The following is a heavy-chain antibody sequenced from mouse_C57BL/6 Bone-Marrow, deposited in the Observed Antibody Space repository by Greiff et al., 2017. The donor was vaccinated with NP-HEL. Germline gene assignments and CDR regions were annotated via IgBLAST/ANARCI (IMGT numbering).Heavy chain of an antibody. CDR3: ARVLRLLDY. V-gene: IGHV1-84*01. J-gene: IGHJ2*01. Sequence: VQLQQSGPELVKPGASVKISCKASGYTFTDYYINWVKQRPGQGLEWIGGIYPGSGNTKYNEKFKGKATLTVDTSSSTDYMQLSSLSSEDSAVYICARVLRLLDYWGQGTTLTVSS. CDR2: IYPGSGNT. D-gene: IGHD3-2*02. CDR1: GYTFTDYY.